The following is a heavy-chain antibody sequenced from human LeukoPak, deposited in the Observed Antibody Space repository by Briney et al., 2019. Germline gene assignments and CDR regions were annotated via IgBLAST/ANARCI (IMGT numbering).Heavy chain of an antibody. CDR3: ARNREQDFWSGYYTGFYFDC. D-gene: IGHD3-3*01. CDR2: IRTKAYGVTT. J-gene: IGHJ4*02. V-gene: IGHV3-49*03. Sequence: GRSLRLSCTTSGFTFGEYALSWFRQAPGKGLEWLGLIRTKAYGVTTENAASVKGRFTISRDDSKGIAYLQMNSLETEDTALYYCARNREQDFWSGYYTGFYFDCWGQGTLVAVSS. CDR1: GFTFGEYA.